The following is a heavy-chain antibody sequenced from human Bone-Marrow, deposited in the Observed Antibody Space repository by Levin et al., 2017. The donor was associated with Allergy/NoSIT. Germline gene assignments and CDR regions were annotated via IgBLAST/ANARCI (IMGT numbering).Heavy chain of an antibody. Sequence: GESLKISCAASGFTFSNAWMSWVRQAPGKGLEWVGRIKSKTDGGTTDYAAPVKGRFTISRDDSKNTLYLQMNSLKTEDTAVYYCTTDSRDYIWGSYRYLPYYYMDVWGKGTTVTVSS. J-gene: IGHJ6*03. CDR3: TTDSRDYIWGSYRYLPYYYMDV. D-gene: IGHD3-16*02. CDR1: GFTFSNAW. CDR2: IKSKTDGGTT. V-gene: IGHV3-15*01.